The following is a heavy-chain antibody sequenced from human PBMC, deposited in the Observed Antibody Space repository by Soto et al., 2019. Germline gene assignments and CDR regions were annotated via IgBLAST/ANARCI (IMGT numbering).Heavy chain of an antibody. CDR3: ARAHAELRLTYYYYGMDV. D-gene: IGHD3-10*01. J-gene: IGHJ6*02. CDR1: GYTFTGYY. Sequence: ASVKVSCKASGYTFTGYYMHWVRQAPGQGLEWMGWINPNSGGTNYAQKFQGWVTMTRDTSISTAYMELSRLRSDDTAVYYCARAHAELRLTYYYYGMDVWGQGTTVTVSS. CDR2: INPNSGGT. V-gene: IGHV1-2*04.